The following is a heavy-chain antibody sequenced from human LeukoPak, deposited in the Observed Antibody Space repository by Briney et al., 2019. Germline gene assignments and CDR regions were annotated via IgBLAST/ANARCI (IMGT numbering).Heavy chain of an antibody. V-gene: IGHV4-4*07. Sequence: SETLSLTCTVSGGSIGIYYWNWIRQPAGKGLEWFGRIFTSGIANYNPSLKSRVAMSVDTSKNQFSLNLSSVTAADTAVYYCAREISGTYYNPLGYMDVWGKGTTVTVSS. CDR2: IFTSGIA. J-gene: IGHJ6*03. CDR3: AREISGTYYNPLGYMDV. CDR1: GGSIGIYY. D-gene: IGHD3-10*01.